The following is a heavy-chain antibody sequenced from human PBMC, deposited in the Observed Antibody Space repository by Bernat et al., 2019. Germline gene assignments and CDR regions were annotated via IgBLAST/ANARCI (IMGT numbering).Heavy chain of an antibody. CDR2: IYYTGST. CDR3: ARRMQLERRGGYAFDF. J-gene: IGHJ3*01. Sequence: QVQLQESGPRLVKPSETLSLSCSVSGDSIISGRGASYYWGWIRQPPGKGLEWIGFIYYTGSTYYNPSLKSRVTLSVDTSKNQFSLNLNSVTAADTALYYCARRMQLERRGGYAFDFWGQGTMVTVSS. V-gene: IGHV4-39*01. D-gene: IGHD1-1*01. CDR1: GDSIISGRGASYY.